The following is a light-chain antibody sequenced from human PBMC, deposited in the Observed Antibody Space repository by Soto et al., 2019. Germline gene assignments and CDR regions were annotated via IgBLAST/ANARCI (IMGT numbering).Light chain of an antibody. CDR3: QQYNDWPPV. J-gene: IGKJ1*01. CDR1: QSVHSN. CDR2: GAS. Sequence: DIVMTQSPATLSVSPGERATLSCRASQSVHSNLAWYQQKPGQAPRLLFHGASTRATDVPARFSGSGSGTEFTLTISSLQSEDFAIYYCQQYNDWPPVFGQGTTVE. V-gene: IGKV3-15*01.